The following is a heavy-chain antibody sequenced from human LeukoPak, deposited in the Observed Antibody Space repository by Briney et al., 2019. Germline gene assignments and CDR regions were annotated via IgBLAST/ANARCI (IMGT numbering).Heavy chain of an antibody. CDR2: ISAYNGNT. V-gene: IGHV1-18*01. CDR1: GYTFTSYG. CDR3: ARHPSVHSYYNYYYMDV. J-gene: IGHJ6*03. Sequence: GASVKVSCKASGYTFTSYGISWVRQAPGQGLEGVGWISAYNGNTNYAQKLQGRVTMTTDTSTSTAYMELRSLRSDDTAVYYCARHPSVHSYYNYYYMDVWGKGTTVTVSS.